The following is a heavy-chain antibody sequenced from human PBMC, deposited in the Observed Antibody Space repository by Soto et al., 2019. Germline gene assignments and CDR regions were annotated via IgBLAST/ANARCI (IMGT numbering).Heavy chain of an antibody. J-gene: IGHJ6*02. V-gene: IGHV5-51*01. CDR1: GYSFTSYW. CDR3: ARVGSIAAANYYYYYYGMDV. CDR2: IYPGDSDT. Sequence: GGSLKISCKGSGYSFTSYWIGWVRQMPGKGLEWMGIIYPGDSDTRYSPSFQGQVTISADKSISTAYLQWSSLKASDTAMYYCARVGSIAAANYYYYYYGMDVWGQGTTVTV. D-gene: IGHD6-13*01.